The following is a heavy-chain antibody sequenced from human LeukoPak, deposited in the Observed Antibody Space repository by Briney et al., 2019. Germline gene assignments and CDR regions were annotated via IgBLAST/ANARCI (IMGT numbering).Heavy chain of an antibody. V-gene: IGHV3-43D*03. CDR3: AKDGGYSASYKGSFDC. CDR2: ISWDGGST. D-gene: IGHD1-26*01. Sequence: GRSLRLSCAASGFTFDEYAMHWVRQAPGKGLEWVSLISWDGGSTDYADSVKGRFTISRDNSKNSLYLQMNSLRAEDTALYYCAKDGGYSASYKGSFDCWGQGTLVTVSS. J-gene: IGHJ4*02. CDR1: GFTFDEYA.